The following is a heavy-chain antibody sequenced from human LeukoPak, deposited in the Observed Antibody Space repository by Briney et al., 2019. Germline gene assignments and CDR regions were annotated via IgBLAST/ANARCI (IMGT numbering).Heavy chain of an antibody. Sequence: PGGSLRLSCTASGFTFSSYGMSWVRQGPGKGLEWVSTISGSGASTYYADSVKGRFTISRDNSKDTLYLLMYSLRAEDTAIYYCARGPHTDTYYYYYGVDVWGQGTTVAVSS. CDR1: GFTFSSYG. CDR2: ISGSGAST. J-gene: IGHJ6*02. V-gene: IGHV3-23*01. CDR3: ARGPHTDTYYYYYGVDV.